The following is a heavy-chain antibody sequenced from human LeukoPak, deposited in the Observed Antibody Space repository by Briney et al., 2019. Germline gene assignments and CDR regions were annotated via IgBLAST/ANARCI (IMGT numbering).Heavy chain of an antibody. J-gene: IGHJ4*02. CDR1: GGTFSSYA. Sequence: SVKVSCKASGGTFSSYAISWVRQAPGQGLEWMGGIIPIFGTANYAQKFQGRVTITTDESTSTAYMELSSLRSEDTAVYYCASDPQDRYGYSYGPYFDYWGQGTLVTVSS. D-gene: IGHD5-18*01. CDR3: ASDPQDRYGYSYGPYFDY. V-gene: IGHV1-69*05. CDR2: IIPIFGTA.